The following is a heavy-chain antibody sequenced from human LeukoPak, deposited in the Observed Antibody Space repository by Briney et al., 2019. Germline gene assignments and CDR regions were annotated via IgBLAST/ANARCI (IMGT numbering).Heavy chain of an antibody. Sequence: GGSLRLSSAASGFTFSSYSMNWVRQAPGKGLEWVSSISTTSSYIYYVDSVKGRFTISRDNAKNSLYLQMNGLRAEDTAVYYCARGDYYDSGGPEDYWGQGTLVTVSS. D-gene: IGHD3-22*01. J-gene: IGHJ4*02. CDR3: ARGDYYDSGGPEDY. V-gene: IGHV3-21*01. CDR2: ISTTSSYI. CDR1: GFTFSSYS.